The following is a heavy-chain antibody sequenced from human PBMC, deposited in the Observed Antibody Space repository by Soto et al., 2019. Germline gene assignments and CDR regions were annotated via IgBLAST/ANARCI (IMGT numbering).Heavy chain of an antibody. CDR2: IDPSDSYT. CDR3: ASQYYYDSSGYPNWFDP. Sequence: GESLKISCKGSGYSFTSYWISWVRQMPGKDLEWMGRIDPSDSYTNYSPSFQGHVTISADKSISTAYLQWSSLKASDTAMYYCASQYYYDSSGYPNWFDPWGQGTLVTVSS. V-gene: IGHV5-10-1*01. CDR1: GYSFTSYW. D-gene: IGHD3-22*01. J-gene: IGHJ5*02.